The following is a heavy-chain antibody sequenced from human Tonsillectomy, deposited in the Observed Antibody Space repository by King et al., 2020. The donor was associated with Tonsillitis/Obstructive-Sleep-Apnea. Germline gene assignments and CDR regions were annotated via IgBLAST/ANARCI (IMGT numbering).Heavy chain of an antibody. V-gene: IGHV3-30*18. D-gene: IGHD2-2*01. CDR1: GFTFSSYG. J-gene: IGHJ6*03. CDR3: AKTPVVPAAMGHLDYYYMDV. CDR2: ISYDGSNK. Sequence: VQLVESGGGVVQPGRSLRLSCAASGFTFSSYGMHWVRQAPGKGLEWVAVISYDGSNKYYADSVKGRFTISRDNSKNTLYLQMNSLRAEDTAVYYCAKTPVVPAAMGHLDYYYMDVWGKGTTVTVSS.